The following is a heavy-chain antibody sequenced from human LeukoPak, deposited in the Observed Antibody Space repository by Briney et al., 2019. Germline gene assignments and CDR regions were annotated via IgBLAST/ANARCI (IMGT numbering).Heavy chain of an antibody. V-gene: IGHV1-69*05. CDR2: IIPIFGTT. CDR1: GGTFSSYT. J-gene: IGHJ6*02. D-gene: IGHD2-2*01. CDR3: ARGPGSDCSSTSCYAVLWFGSAEDGMDV. Sequence: SVKVSCKASGGTFSSYTISWARQAPGQGLEWMGGIIPIFGTTNYAQKFQGRVTMTTDTSTSTAYMELRSLRSDDTAVYYCARGPGSDCSSTSCYAVLWFGSAEDGMDVWGQGTTVTVSS.